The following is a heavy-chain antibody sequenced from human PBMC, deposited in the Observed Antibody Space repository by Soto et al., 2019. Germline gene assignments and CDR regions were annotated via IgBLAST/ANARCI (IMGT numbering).Heavy chain of an antibody. CDR1: GFTFSSYA. Sequence: GGSLRLSCAASGFTFSSYAMHWVRQAPGKGLEWVAVISYDGSNKYYADSVKGRFTISRYNSKNTLYLQMNSLRAEDTAVYYCARAILLPVGMDVWGQGTTVTVSS. D-gene: IGHD3-22*01. CDR3: ARAILLPVGMDV. V-gene: IGHV3-30-3*01. J-gene: IGHJ6*02. CDR2: ISYDGSNK.